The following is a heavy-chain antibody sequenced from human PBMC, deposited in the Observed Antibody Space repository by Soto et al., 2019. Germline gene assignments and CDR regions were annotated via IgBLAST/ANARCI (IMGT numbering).Heavy chain of an antibody. J-gene: IGHJ4*02. Sequence: PGGSLRLSCAASGFTFSSYSMNWVRQAPGKGLEWVSYISSSSSTIYYADSVKGRFTISRDNAKNSLYLQMNSLRDEDTAVYYCARGSYCRGRTCYPLDYWGQGTVVTVSS. CDR2: ISSSSSTI. CDR3: ARGSYCRGRTCYPLDY. CDR1: GFTFSSYS. V-gene: IGHV3-48*02. D-gene: IGHD2-15*01.